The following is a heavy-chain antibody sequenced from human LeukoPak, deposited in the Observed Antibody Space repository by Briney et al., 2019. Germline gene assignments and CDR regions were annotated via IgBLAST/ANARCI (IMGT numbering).Heavy chain of an antibody. V-gene: IGHV3-23*01. CDR1: GFTFSNYD. CDR3: AKRGSYFGGFDY. Sequence: GGSLRLSCAASGFTFSNYDMSWVRQAPGKGLEWVSAVTGGGDTTYYADSVKGRFTISRDNSKSTLYLQMNSLRAEDTAVYYCAKRGSYFGGFDYWGQGTLVTVSS. J-gene: IGHJ4*02. D-gene: IGHD3-10*01. CDR2: VTGGGDTT.